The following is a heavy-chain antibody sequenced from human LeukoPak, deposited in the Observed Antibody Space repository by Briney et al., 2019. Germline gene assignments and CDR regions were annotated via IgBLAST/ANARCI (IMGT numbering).Heavy chain of an antibody. CDR1: GGSINNTSYY. D-gene: IGHD5-12*01. CDR2: IYYSGSS. Sequence: SETLSLTCTVSGGSINNTSYYWGWIRQPPGKGLEWIGSIYYSGSSYSNPSLKSRVTISVDTSKSQFSLNLSSVTAADTAVYYCARDSEWLHTINGPVAFDIWGQGTMVTVSS. CDR3: ARDSEWLHTINGPVAFDI. J-gene: IGHJ3*02. V-gene: IGHV4-39*07.